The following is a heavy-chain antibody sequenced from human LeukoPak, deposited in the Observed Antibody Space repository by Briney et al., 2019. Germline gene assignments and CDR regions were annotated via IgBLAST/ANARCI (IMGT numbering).Heavy chain of an antibody. CDR3: ARSIPYGTTWYGRSDY. V-gene: IGHV3-7*03. CDR2: IKPDGTTK. D-gene: IGHD6-13*01. Sequence: PGGSLRLSCAASGFPFSSYSMTWVRQAPGKGLEWVANIKPDGTTKFYVDSVKGRFTISRDNALNSLYLQMNSLRAEDTAIYHCARSIPYGTTWYGRSDYWGQGALVTVSS. CDR1: GFPFSSYS. J-gene: IGHJ4*02.